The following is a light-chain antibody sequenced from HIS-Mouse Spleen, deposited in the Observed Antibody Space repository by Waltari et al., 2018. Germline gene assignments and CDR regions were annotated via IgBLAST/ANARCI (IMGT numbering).Light chain of an antibody. CDR2: EVS. J-gene: IGLJ2*01. CDR3: SSYTSSSPYVV. CDR1: SSDVGGYNY. V-gene: IGLV2-14*01. Sequence: QSALTQPASVSGSPGQSITISCTGTSSDVGGYNYVSWYQQHPGNAPKLMVYEVSNRPSGFSNRCPGSNSGTTAYLTISGLQAEDEDDYYCSSYTSSSPYVVFGGGTKLTVL.